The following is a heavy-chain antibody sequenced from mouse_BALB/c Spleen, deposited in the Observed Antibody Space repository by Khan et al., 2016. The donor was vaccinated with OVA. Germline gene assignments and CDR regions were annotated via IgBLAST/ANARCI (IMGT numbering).Heavy chain of an antibody. CDR2: IRYDGNS. Sequence: EVQLQESGPGLVKPSQSLSLTCSVTGYSITSGYFWNWIRQFPGNKLEWMGYIRYDGNSNYNPSLKNRISITRDPSKNQFFLKLNSVTPEDTATXYAARGGSSGPAWFAYWGQGTLVTVSA. V-gene: IGHV3-6*02. D-gene: IGHD3-1*01. CDR3: ARGGSSGPAWFAY. CDR1: GYSITSGYF. J-gene: IGHJ3*01.